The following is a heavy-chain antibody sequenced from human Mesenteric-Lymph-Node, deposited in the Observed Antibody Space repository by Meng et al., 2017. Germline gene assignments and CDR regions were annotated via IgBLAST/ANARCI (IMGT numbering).Heavy chain of an antibody. D-gene: IGHD2-15*01. Sequence: VEGGGGVAPRGSSRSLSWAVSGSTLSRNGGRWVREAPGKGREWGAVIWYDGSNKYYADSVKGRFTISRDNSKNTLYLQMNSLRAEDTAVYYCAREDCSGGSCYSDYWGQGTLVTVSS. CDR2: IWYDGSNK. J-gene: IGHJ4*02. CDR3: AREDCSGGSCYSDY. CDR1: GSTLSRNG. V-gene: IGHV3-33*01.